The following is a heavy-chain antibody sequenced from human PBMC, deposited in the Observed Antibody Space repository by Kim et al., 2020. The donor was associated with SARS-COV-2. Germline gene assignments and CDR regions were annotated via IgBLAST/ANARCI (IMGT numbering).Heavy chain of an antibody. J-gene: IGHJ4*02. V-gene: IGHV3-21*01. Sequence: GGSLRLSCAASGFTFSSYSMNWVRQAPGKGLEWVSSISSSSSYIYYADSVKGRFTISRDNAKNSLYLQMNSLRAEDTAVYYCARAPREGDYGGYWGQGTLVTVSS. D-gene: IGHD1-26*01. CDR3: ARAPREGDYGGY. CDR2: ISSSSSYI. CDR1: GFTFSSYS.